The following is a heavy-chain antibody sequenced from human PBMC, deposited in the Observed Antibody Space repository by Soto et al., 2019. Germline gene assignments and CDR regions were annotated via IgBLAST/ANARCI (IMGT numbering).Heavy chain of an antibody. Sequence: PGGSLRLSCTASGFTFSNAWMSWVRQAPGKGLEWVGRIQSKTDGGTTDYAAPVKGRFTISRDDSKNTLYLQMNSLKTEDTAVYYCTTDLIVVLVAATDAFDIWGQGTMVTVSS. CDR2: IQSKTDGGTT. CDR1: GFTFSNAW. V-gene: IGHV3-15*01. CDR3: TTDLIVVLVAATDAFDI. J-gene: IGHJ3*02. D-gene: IGHD2-15*01.